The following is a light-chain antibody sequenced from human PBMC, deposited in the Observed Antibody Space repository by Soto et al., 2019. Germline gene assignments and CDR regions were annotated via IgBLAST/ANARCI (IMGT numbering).Light chain of an antibody. CDR2: GVT. J-gene: IGLJ1*01. CDR1: SSDVGAYNY. CDR3: SSYTSSSTPYV. V-gene: IGLV2-14*01. Sequence: QSVLTQPASVSGSPGQSITISCTGTSSDVGAYNYVSWYQQYPGKAPKLIIYGVTNRPSGVSNRFSGSKTGNTASLTISGLQAEDEAYYYCSSYTSSSTPYVFGTGTKVTVL.